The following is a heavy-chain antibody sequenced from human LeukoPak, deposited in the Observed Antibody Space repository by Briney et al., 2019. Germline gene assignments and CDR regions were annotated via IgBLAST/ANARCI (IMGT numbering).Heavy chain of an antibody. CDR1: GFTFNNYG. D-gene: IGHD2-21*02. V-gene: IGHV3-30*02. Sequence: GGSLRLSCAASGFTFNNYGMHWVRQATGKGLEWVTLIQPDGNDKYYADSMKGRFAVSRDNSKNTLYLQLNSLRAEDTAVYYCAKRDAVTEFDYWGQGTLVTVSS. J-gene: IGHJ4*02. CDR3: AKRDAVTEFDY. CDR2: IQPDGNDK.